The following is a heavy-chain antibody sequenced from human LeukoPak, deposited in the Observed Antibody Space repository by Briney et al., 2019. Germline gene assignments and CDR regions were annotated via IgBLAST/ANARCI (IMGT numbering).Heavy chain of an antibody. D-gene: IGHD4-17*01. CDR1: GYTFTGYY. V-gene: IGHV1-2*02. CDR3: ARGGYGDYGGSHYYYYYYMDV. Sequence: GASVKVSCKASGYTFTGYYMHWVRQAPGQGREWMGWINPNSGGTNYAQKFQGRVTMTRDTSISTAYMELSRLRSDDTAVYYCARGGYGDYGGSHYYYYYYMDVWGKGTTVTVSS. CDR2: INPNSGGT. J-gene: IGHJ6*03.